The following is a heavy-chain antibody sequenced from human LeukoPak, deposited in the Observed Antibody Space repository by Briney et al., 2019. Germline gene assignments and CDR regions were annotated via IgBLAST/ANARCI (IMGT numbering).Heavy chain of an antibody. D-gene: IGHD4-17*01. CDR1: GCSITDHY. J-gene: IGHJ4*02. Sequence: SETLSLTCTASGCSITDHYCIWIRQPPGKGLEWIGYIYYSGSTNYNPSLKSRVTISVDTSKNQFSLKLSSVTAADTAVYYCASQKKIAKYGDFIFTYGGQGSLVTVSS. CDR3: ASQKKIAKYGDFIFTY. CDR2: IYYSGST. V-gene: IGHV4-59*08.